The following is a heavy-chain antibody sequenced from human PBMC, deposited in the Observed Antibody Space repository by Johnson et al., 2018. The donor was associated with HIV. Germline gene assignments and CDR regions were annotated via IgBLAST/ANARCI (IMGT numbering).Heavy chain of an antibody. CDR1: GFTVSSNY. V-gene: IGHV3-7*01. J-gene: IGHJ3*02. CDR2: IKQAGSDK. CDR3: ARDDILGAFDI. Sequence: VQLMESGGGLVQPGGSLRLSCAASGFTVSSNYMSGVRQAPGKGLEWVANIKQAGSDKYYVDSVKGRFTISRNNARNALYLQMNRRRAEKPAVYYCARDDILGAFDIWGQGTMVNVYS. D-gene: IGHD2-15*01.